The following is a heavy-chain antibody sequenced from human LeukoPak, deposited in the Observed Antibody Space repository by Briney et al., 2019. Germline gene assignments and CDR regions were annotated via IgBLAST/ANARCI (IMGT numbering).Heavy chain of an antibody. CDR1: GFTFSSYA. V-gene: IGHV3-23*01. CDR3: AKGDIVVVPAAIDYYYMDV. CDR2: ISGSGDST. Sequence: GGSLRLSCAASGFTFSSYAMSWVRQAPGKGLEWVSGISGSGDSTYYADSVKGRFTISRDNSKNTLYLQMNSLRAEDTAVYYCAKGDIVVVPAAIDYYYMDVWGKGTTVTVSS. D-gene: IGHD2-2*01. J-gene: IGHJ6*03.